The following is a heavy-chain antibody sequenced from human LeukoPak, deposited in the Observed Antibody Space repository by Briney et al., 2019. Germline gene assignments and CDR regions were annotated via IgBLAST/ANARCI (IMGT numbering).Heavy chain of an antibody. CDR2: IYYSGST. J-gene: IGHJ5*02. D-gene: IGHD2-2*01. CDR3: ARHPLPAAMSNGFDP. Sequence: PSETLSLTCTVSGGSISSYYWSWIRQPPGKGLEWIGYIYYSGSTNYNPSLKSRVTISVDTSKNQFSLKLSSVTAADTAVYYCARHPLPAAMSNGFDPWGQGTLVTVSS. V-gene: IGHV4-59*08. CDR1: GGSISSYY.